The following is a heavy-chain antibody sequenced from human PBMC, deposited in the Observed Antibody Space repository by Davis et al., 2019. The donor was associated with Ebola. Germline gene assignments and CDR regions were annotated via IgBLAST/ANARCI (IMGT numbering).Heavy chain of an antibody. J-gene: IGHJ4*02. D-gene: IGHD1-26*01. Sequence: GGSLRLSCTASRFLFSNSVMHWVRQAPGKGLEWVAVISYDGSNKYYADSVKGRFTISRDNSKNTLYLQMNSLRAEDTAVYYCARAPGYSGSMFDYWGQGTLVTVSS. CDR3: ARAPGYSGSMFDY. CDR1: RFLFSNSV. V-gene: IGHV3-30-3*01. CDR2: ISYDGSNK.